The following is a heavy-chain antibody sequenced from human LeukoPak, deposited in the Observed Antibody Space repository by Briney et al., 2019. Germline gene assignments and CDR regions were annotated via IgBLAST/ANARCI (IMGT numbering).Heavy chain of an antibody. CDR2: MNPNSGNT. V-gene: IGHV1-8*01. Sequence: GASVKVSCKASGYTFTSYDINWVRQATGQGLEWMGWMNPNSGNTGYAQKFQGRVTMTRNTSISTAYMELSSLRSEDTAVYYCARAVSAARPTLSDYWGQGTLVTVSS. D-gene: IGHD6-6*01. CDR1: GYTFTSYD. CDR3: ARAVSAARPTLSDY. J-gene: IGHJ4*02.